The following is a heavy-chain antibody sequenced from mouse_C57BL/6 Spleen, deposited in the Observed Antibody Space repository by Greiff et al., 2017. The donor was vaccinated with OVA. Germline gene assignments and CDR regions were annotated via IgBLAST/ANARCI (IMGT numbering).Heavy chain of an antibody. V-gene: IGHV1-15*01. D-gene: IGHD1-1*01. CDR1: GYTFTDYE. CDR2: IDPETGGT. Sequence: VQLQESGAELVRPGASVTLSCKASGYTFTDYEMHWVKQTPVHGLEWIGAIDPETGGTAYNQKFKGKAILTADKSSSTAYMELRSLTSEDSAVYYCTRSTVVAVDYWGQGTTLTVSS. CDR3: TRSTVVAVDY. J-gene: IGHJ2*01.